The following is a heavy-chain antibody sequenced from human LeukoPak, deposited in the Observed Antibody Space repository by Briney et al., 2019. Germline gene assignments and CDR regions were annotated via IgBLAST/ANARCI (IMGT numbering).Heavy chain of an antibody. CDR1: GYTFTTYD. J-gene: IGHJ4*02. CDR3: AGRPDTAMVPIFDY. CDR2: INPSSGGT. D-gene: IGHD5-18*01. V-gene: IGHV1-2*02. Sequence: VKVSCKASGYTFTTYDLSWVRQAPGQGLEWMGWINPSSGGTNYAQKFQGRVTMTGDTSISTVYMELSRLSSDDTAVYFCAGRPDTAMVPIFDYWGQGTLVTISS.